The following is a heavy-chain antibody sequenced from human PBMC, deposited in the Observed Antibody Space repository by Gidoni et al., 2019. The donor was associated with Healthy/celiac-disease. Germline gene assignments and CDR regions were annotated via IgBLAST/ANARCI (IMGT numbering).Heavy chain of an antibody. Sequence: QVQLVQSGAEVKKPGSSVKVSCKASGATFSSYAISWVRQAPGKGLEWMGGIIPIFGTANYAQKFQGRVTITADESTSTAYMELSSLRSEDTAVYYCARDGYSSGWFDYWGQGTLVTVSS. CDR1: GATFSSYA. CDR2: IIPIFGTA. J-gene: IGHJ4*02. CDR3: ARDGYSSGWFDY. V-gene: IGHV1-69*01. D-gene: IGHD6-19*01.